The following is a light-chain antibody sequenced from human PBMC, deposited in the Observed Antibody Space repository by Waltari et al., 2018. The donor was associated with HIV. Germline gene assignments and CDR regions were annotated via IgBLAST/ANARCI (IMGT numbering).Light chain of an antibody. CDR3: HQGT. CDR2: DAS. V-gene: IGKV3-11*01. CDR1: QTVNSY. J-gene: IGKJ3*01. Sequence: EIVLTQSPATLSLSPGERATLSCRTSQTVNSYLAWYQHRPGQAPRLLIYDASTSATGIPARFSGSVSGTHFTLTMSSLEPEDFAVYYCHQGTFGPGTKVSVK.